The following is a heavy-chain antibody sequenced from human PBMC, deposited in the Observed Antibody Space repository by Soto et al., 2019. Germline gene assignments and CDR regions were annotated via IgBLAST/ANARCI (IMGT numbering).Heavy chain of an antibody. Sequence: SETHSLTCSVSGASINNFAYYWGWIRQPPGKGLEWIGTVYYNENTYYNPSLKSRVAISVDTAKNQFSLNLRSVTAADTAIYFCARRERYYGSPGWFDPWGQGTLVTVSS. CDR1: GASINNFAYY. CDR3: ARRERYYGSPGWFDP. CDR2: VYYNENT. V-gene: IGHV4-39*01. J-gene: IGHJ5*01. D-gene: IGHD3-10*01.